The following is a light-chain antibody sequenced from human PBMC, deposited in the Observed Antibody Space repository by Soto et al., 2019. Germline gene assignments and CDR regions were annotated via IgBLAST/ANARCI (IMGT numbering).Light chain of an antibody. CDR2: DAS. J-gene: IGKJ5*01. CDR1: QSVSSY. Sequence: EIVLTQSPATLSLSPGERATLSCRASQSVSSYLAWYQQKPGQAPRLLISDASNRATGIPARFSGSGSGTDITLTISSLEPEDFAVYYCQQRSNWPPAFGQGTRLDIK. CDR3: QQRSNWPPA. V-gene: IGKV3-11*01.